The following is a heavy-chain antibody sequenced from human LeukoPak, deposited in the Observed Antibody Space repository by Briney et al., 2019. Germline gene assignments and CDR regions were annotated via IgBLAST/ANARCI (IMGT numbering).Heavy chain of an antibody. CDR3: ARVTSNYDILTGGNNWFDP. J-gene: IGHJ5*02. CDR1: GGSISSYY. D-gene: IGHD3-9*01. Sequence: PSETLSLTCTVSGGSISSYYWSWIRQPPGKGLEWIGYIYYSGSTNYNPSLKSRVTISVDTSKNQFSLKLSSVTAADTAVYYCARVTSNYDILTGGNNWFDPWGQGTLVTVSS. V-gene: IGHV4-59*01. CDR2: IYYSGST.